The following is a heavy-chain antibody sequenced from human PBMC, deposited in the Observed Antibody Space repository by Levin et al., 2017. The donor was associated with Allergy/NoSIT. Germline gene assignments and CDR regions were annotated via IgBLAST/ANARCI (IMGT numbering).Heavy chain of an antibody. CDR1: GFTFSDYY. CDR3: ARDEGSSSLYYYYGMDV. CDR2: ISSSGSTI. V-gene: IGHV3-11*01. J-gene: IGHJ6*02. Sequence: PGGSLRLSCAASGFTFSDYYMSWIRQAPGKGLEWVSYISSSGSTIYYADSVKGRFTISRDNAKNSLYLQMNSLRAEDTAVYYCARDEGSSSLYYYYGMDVWGQGTTVTVSS. D-gene: IGHD6-6*01.